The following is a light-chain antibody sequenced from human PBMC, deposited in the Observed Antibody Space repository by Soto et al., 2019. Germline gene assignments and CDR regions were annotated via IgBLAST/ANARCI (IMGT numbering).Light chain of an antibody. Sequence: EIVITQTPATLSGSGRERATLSCRVSQSVSSNLAWYQQKPGQAPRLLIYGASTRATGIPARFSGSGSGTEFTLTISSLQSEDFAVYYCQQYNSWPPITFGQGTRLEI. V-gene: IGKV3-15*01. CDR3: QQYNSWPPIT. CDR2: GAS. CDR1: QSVSSN. J-gene: IGKJ5*01.